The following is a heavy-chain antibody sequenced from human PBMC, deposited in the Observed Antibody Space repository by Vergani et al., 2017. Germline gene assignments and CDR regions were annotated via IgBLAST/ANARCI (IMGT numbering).Heavy chain of an antibody. CDR2: IIPILGIA. CDR3: ARVGGSGTLDY. Sequence: QVQLVQSGAEVKKPGSSVKVSCKASGGTFSSYTIRWVRQAPGQGLEWMGRIIPILGIANYAQKFQGRVTITADKSTSTAYMELSSLRSEDTAVYYWARVGGSGTLDYWGQGTLVTVSS. CDR1: GGTFSSYT. V-gene: IGHV1-69*09. D-gene: IGHD3-10*01. J-gene: IGHJ4*02.